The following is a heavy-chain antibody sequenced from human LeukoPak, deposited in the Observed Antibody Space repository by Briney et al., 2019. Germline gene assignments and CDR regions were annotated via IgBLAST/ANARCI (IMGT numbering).Heavy chain of an antibody. D-gene: IGHD2-21*01. J-gene: IGHJ3*01. V-gene: IGHV4-59*01. Sequence: PSETLSLTCTVSGGAISTYSWSWLRQPPGNVLEWIGYISERGDSNSNPSLKSRGTMSVDTSKNQFSLKLSSVTAADTAVYYCARSKDILLGDSDAFDLWGRGTTVTVSS. CDR3: ARSKDILLGDSDAFDL. CDR1: GGAISTYS. CDR2: ISERGDS.